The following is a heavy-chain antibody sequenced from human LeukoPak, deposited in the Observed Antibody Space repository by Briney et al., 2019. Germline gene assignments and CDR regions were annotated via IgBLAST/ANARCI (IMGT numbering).Heavy chain of an antibody. CDR2: IHYDGSKE. J-gene: IGHJ4*02. D-gene: IGHD6-19*01. CDR1: GFTFSSYS. CDR3: AKDTGYTSGRIDS. V-gene: IGHV3-30*02. Sequence: GGSLRLSCAASGFTFSSYSMNWVRQTPGKGLEWVALIHYDGSKEYYGDSAKGRFTISRDNSKSTLFLQMNSLSSDDTAIYYCAKDTGYTSGRIDSWGQGTLVTVSS.